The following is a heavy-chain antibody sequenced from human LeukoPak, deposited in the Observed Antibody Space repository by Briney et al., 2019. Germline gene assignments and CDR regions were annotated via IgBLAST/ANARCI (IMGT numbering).Heavy chain of an antibody. CDR3: AKDRASSGYEVAFDI. Sequence: GGSLRLSCEASGFTFSSFGIHWVRQSPGKGLEWVAFIRYDGINKYYADSVKGRFTISRDNSKDTVYLQMNSLRAEDTAVYYCAKDRASSGYEVAFDIWGQGTMVTVSS. D-gene: IGHD3-22*01. CDR1: GFTFSSFG. V-gene: IGHV3-30*02. CDR2: IRYDGINK. J-gene: IGHJ3*02.